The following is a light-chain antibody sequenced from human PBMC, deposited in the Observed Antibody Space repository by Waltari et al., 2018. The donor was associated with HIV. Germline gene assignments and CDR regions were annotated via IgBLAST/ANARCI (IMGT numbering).Light chain of an antibody. Sequence: QSALSQPASVSASPGPSVAISCSGTASYIGRYNFVPWYQQHPDRAPTLILFDVNNRPSGISDRFSGSKSGTTASLTISTVRTDDEADYYCASYTVNSTGVFGTGTKLSVL. J-gene: IGLJ1*01. V-gene: IGLV2-14*03. CDR1: ASYIGRYNF. CDR3: ASYTVNSTGV. CDR2: DVN.